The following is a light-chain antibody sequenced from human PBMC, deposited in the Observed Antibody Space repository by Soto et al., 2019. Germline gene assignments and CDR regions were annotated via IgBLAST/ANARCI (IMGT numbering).Light chain of an antibody. Sequence: QAVVTQPTSASGTPGQRVTISCSGSSSNIGSNYVYWYQQLPGTAPKLLIHRNDQRPSGVPDRFSGSKSGTSASLAISGLRSEDEADFFCAVWDDSLSGVVFGGGTKLTVL. V-gene: IGLV1-47*01. CDR1: SSNIGSNY. CDR2: RND. J-gene: IGLJ2*01. CDR3: AVWDDSLSGVV.